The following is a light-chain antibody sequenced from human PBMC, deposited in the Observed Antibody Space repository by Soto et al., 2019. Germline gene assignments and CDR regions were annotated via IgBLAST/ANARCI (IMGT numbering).Light chain of an antibody. Sequence: QSVLTQPHSVSGSPGQSVTISCTGTSSDVGGYSYVSWYQKHPGKAPQHINYEVTERPSGVPERISGSKSGNTASLTISGLQAEDEADYYCCSYTGSYSYVFGIGTKVTVL. CDR3: CSYTGSYSYV. CDR1: SSDVGGYSY. V-gene: IGLV2-11*01. J-gene: IGLJ1*01. CDR2: EVT.